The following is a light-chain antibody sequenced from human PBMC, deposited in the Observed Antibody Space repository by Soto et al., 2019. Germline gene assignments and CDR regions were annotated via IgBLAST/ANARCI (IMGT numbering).Light chain of an antibody. CDR2: DAS. CDR3: QQRSNWPTLT. V-gene: IGKV3-11*01. J-gene: IGKJ4*01. CDR1: QRVSNY. Sequence: EIVLTQSPATLPLSPGERATLSCRASQRVSNYLAWYQQKSGQAPRLLIYDASNRATGIPARFSGSGSGTDFPLTISSLEPEDFGVYYCQQRSNWPTLTFGGGTKVEIK.